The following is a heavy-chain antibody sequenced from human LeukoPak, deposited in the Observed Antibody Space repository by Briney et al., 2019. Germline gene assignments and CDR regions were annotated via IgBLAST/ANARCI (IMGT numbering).Heavy chain of an antibody. CDR1: GGSISSYY. D-gene: IGHD1-14*01. Sequence: SETLSLTCTVSGGSISSYYWSWIRQPQGKGLEWIGYIYYSGSTIYNPSLKSRVTISVDTSKNQFSLKLSSVTAADTAVYYCARSGAPDYYYYMDVWGKGTTVTVSS. CDR3: ARSGAPDYYYYMDV. CDR2: IYYSGST. J-gene: IGHJ6*03. V-gene: IGHV4-59*01.